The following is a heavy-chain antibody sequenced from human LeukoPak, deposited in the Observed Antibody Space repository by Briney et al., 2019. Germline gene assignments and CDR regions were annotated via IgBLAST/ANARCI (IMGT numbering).Heavy chain of an antibody. CDR2: IRYDGSNK. D-gene: IGHD1-26*01. J-gene: IGHJ4*02. CDR1: GFTFSSHG. CDR3: AKGYGGSYYAPFDY. V-gene: IGHV3-30*02. Sequence: SGGSLRLSCAASGFTFSSHGIHWVRQAPGKGLEWVAFIRYDGSNKYYVDSVKGRFTISRDNSKNTLYLQMNSLRAEDTAVYYCAKGYGGSYYAPFDYWGQGTLVTVSS.